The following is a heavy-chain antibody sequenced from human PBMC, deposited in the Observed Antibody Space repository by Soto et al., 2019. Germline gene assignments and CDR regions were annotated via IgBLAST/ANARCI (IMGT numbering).Heavy chain of an antibody. D-gene: IGHD6-19*01. CDR3: AKGGRQWLVTSDFNY. Sequence: VQLVESGGGVVQPGRSLRLSCAASGFTFSDYAMHWVRQVTGEGLEWVAVVSHDGRNTHYADSVKGRFTISRDSSKNTVSSEMTSLRAEDTAVYYCAKGGRQWLVTSDFNYWGQGALVTVSS. V-gene: IGHV3-30*18. CDR1: GFTFSDYA. CDR2: VSHDGRNT. J-gene: IGHJ4*02.